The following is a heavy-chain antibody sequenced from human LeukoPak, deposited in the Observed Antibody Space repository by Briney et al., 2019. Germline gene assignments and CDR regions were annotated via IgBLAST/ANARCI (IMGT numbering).Heavy chain of an antibody. CDR2: ISSSSSYI. D-gene: IGHD2-15*01. Sequence: PGGSLRLSCAASGFTFSSYSMSWVRQAPGKGLEWVSSISSSSSYIYYADSVKGRFTISRDNSKNTLYLQMNSLRAEDTAVYYCARGSPVAVDYWGQGTLVTVSS. J-gene: IGHJ4*02. CDR3: ARGSPVAVDY. CDR1: GFTFSSYS. V-gene: IGHV3-21*01.